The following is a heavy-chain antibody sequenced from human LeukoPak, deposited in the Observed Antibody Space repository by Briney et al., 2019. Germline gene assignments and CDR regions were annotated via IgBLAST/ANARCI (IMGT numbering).Heavy chain of an antibody. CDR1: GFTFSTYD. Sequence: GGSLRLSCAVSGFTFSTYDMHWVRHATGYGLEWVSSIATVGDTFYSASVKGRFTISRENDKNTVYLQMNSLRAGDTAVYYCLTGRNGWHYWGQGTLVTVSS. J-gene: IGHJ4*02. V-gene: IGHV3-13*01. D-gene: IGHD6-19*01. CDR3: LTGRNGWHY. CDR2: IATVGDT.